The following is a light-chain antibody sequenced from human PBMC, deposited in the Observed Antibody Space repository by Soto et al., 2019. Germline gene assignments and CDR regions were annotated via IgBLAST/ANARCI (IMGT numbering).Light chain of an antibody. CDR1: SSDVGSYKL. J-gene: IGLJ7*01. V-gene: IGLV2-23*02. CDR3: CSYAGTSTHTV. Sequence: QSVLTQPASVSGSPGQSITISCTGTSSDVGSYKLVSWYQQHPGKAPKLMISEVSKRPSGISDRFSGSKSGSTASLTISGLQAEDEADYYCCSYAGTSTHTVFVGGTQLTVL. CDR2: EVS.